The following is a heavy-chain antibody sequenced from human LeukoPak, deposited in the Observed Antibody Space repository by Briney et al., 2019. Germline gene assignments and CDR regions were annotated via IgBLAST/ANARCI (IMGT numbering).Heavy chain of an antibody. Sequence: SETLSLTCAVYGGSFSGYYWSWIRQPPGKGLEWIGGINHSGSTNYNPSLKSRVTISVDTSKNQFSLKLSSVTAADTAVYYCARGGSGSMNPDYYYYMDVWGKGTTVTVSS. J-gene: IGHJ6*03. CDR1: GGSFSGYY. CDR3: ARGGSGSMNPDYYYYMDV. V-gene: IGHV4-34*01. D-gene: IGHD3-22*01. CDR2: INHSGST.